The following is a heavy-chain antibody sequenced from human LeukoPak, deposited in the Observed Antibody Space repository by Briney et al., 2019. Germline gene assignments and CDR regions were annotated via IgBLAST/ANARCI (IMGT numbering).Heavy chain of an antibody. CDR2: ISGSGGST. Sequence: GGSLRLSCGASGFTFRSYAMSWVRQAPGKGLEWVSAISGSGGSTYYADSVKGRFTISRDNAKNSLYLQMNSLRAEDTAVYYCARDWPTIAAAGTIPEYFQHWGQGTLVTVSS. D-gene: IGHD6-13*01. V-gene: IGHV3-23*01. CDR1: GFTFRSYA. J-gene: IGHJ1*01. CDR3: ARDWPTIAAAGTIPEYFQH.